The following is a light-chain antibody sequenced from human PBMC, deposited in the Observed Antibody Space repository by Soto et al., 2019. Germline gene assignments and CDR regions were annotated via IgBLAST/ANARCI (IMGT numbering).Light chain of an antibody. CDR1: QSISTW. Sequence: DIQMTQSPSTLSASVGDRVTITCRASQSISTWLAWYQQKPGKAPKLLIYKASSFESGVPSRVSGSGSATEFTLTINSLQPDDFATYFCQQYNTYPLTFGGGTTVEIK. CDR2: KAS. V-gene: IGKV1-5*03. CDR3: QQYNTYPLT. J-gene: IGKJ4*01.